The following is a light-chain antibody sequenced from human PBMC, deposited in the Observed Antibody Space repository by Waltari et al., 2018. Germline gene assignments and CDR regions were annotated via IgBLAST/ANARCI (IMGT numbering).Light chain of an antibody. CDR2: GAS. J-gene: IGKJ1*01. CDR1: QTVSSS. V-gene: IGKV3-15*01. CDR3: QQYNNWPLT. Sequence: EIVMTQSPATLSLSPGERAALSCRASQTVSSSLAWYQQKPGQAPRLLIYGASTRATGIPARFGGSGSGTEFTRTISSLQSEDFAVYYCQQYNNWPLTFGQGTKVEIK.